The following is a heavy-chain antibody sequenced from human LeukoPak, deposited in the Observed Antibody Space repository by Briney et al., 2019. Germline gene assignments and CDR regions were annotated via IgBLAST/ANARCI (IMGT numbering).Heavy chain of an antibody. CDR2: ISWNSGSI. D-gene: IGHD3-3*01. Sequence: ARYLRLYCAGSGFSFDDYAIHWLRHGQGQGLEWFVGISWNSGSIGYEVSGKGRFTISRDNAKNSLFLQMNSLRVEDTALYYCAKGGNKYYDFWIEYWGQGTLVTVSS. CDR1: GFSFDDYA. J-gene: IGHJ4*02. CDR3: AKGGNKYYDFWIEY. V-gene: IGHV3-9*01.